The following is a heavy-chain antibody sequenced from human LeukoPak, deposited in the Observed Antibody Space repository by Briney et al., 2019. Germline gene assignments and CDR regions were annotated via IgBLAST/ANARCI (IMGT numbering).Heavy chain of an antibody. Sequence: SETLSLTCTVSGGSISSSSYYWSWIRQPPGKGLEWIGEINHSGSTNYNPSLKSRVTISVDTSKNQFSLKLSSVTAADTAVYYCARSRRYGGYDYWGQGTLVTVSS. CDR2: INHSGST. CDR3: ARSRRYGGYDY. V-gene: IGHV4-39*07. CDR1: GGSISSSSYY. J-gene: IGHJ4*02. D-gene: IGHD4-17*01.